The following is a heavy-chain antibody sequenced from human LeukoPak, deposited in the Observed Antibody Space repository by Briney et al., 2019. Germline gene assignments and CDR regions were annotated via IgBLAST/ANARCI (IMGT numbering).Heavy chain of an antibody. V-gene: IGHV1-18*01. CDR1: GHTFSTHG. Sequence: GASVKVSCKASGHTFSTHGVNWVRQAPGQGLEWIGWTNAYTDNTNYPQKLQDRVTMTTDTSTSAAYLELRDLRSDDSAVYYCATVTSILGTSYYYYSMDVWGKGTTVTVSS. CDR3: ATVTSILGTSYYYYSMDV. CDR2: TNAYTDNT. J-gene: IGHJ6*03. D-gene: IGHD2-15*01.